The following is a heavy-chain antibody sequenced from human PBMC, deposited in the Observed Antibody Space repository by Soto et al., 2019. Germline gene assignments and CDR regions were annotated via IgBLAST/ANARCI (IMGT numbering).Heavy chain of an antibody. CDR3: ARFRHYYDSSGYYYGYFDY. V-gene: IGHV1-69*13. Sequence: ASVKVSCKASGGTFSIYAISWVRQAPGQGLEWMGGIIPIFGTANYAQKFQGRVTITADESTSTAYMELSSLRSEDTAVYYCARFRHYYDSSGYYYGYFDYWGQGTLVTVSS. CDR2: IIPIFGTA. CDR1: GGTFSIYA. D-gene: IGHD3-22*01. J-gene: IGHJ4*02.